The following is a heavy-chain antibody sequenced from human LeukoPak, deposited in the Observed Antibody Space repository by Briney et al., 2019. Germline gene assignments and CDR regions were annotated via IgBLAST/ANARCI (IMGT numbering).Heavy chain of an antibody. D-gene: IGHD5-24*01. CDR2: VYYSGNT. J-gene: IGHJ4*02. CDR3: VRRTFLRRANYNYYFFDY. CDR1: GGSISTYY. V-gene: IGHV4-59*01. Sequence: SETLSLTCTVSGGSISTYYWSWIRQPPGKGLEWIGYVYYSGNTNSNPSLKSRLTISVDTSKNQFSLRLSSVIAADTAVYYCVRRTFLRRANYNYYFFDYWAQGILVTVSS.